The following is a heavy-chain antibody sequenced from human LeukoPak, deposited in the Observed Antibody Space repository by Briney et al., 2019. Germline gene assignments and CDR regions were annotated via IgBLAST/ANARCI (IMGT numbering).Heavy chain of an antibody. V-gene: IGHV3-9*01. Sequence: GRSLRLSCAASGFTFDDYAMHWVRQAPGKGLEWVSGISWNSGSIGYADSVKGRFTISRDNAKNSLYLQMYSLRAEDTALYYCAKGDYYDSSGYRNWGQGTLVTVSS. J-gene: IGHJ4*02. CDR1: GFTFDDYA. CDR3: AKGDYYDSSGYRN. D-gene: IGHD3-22*01. CDR2: ISWNSGSI.